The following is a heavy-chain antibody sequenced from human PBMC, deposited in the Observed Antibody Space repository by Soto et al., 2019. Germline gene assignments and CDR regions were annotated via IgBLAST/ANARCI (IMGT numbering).Heavy chain of an antibody. CDR1: GFSFCSLA. CDR3: AQDQTDVTLFDY. CDR2: ISGRGVHT. D-gene: IGHD2-21*02. Sequence: TGGSLRLPCAASGFSFCSLAMSWDRQATRKGLDWVSYISGRGVHTLYADSVKGPFTISRDHSRNTLHLQVNSLRAEDTAVYYCAQDQTDVTLFDYWGQGTLVTAPS. V-gene: IGHV3-23*01. J-gene: IGHJ4*02.